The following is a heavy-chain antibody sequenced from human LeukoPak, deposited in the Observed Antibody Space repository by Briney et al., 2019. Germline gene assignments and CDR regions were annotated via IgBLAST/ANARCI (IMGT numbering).Heavy chain of an antibody. CDR1: GFTFSSYG. V-gene: IGHV3-30*02. CDR3: AKDRGWLRASYGPRDQLALTDAFDI. J-gene: IGHJ3*02. Sequence: PGGSLRLSCAASGFTFSSYGMHWVHQAPGKGLEWVAFIRYDGSNKYYADSVKGRFTISRDNSKNTLYLQMNSLRAEDTAVYYCAKDRGWLRASYGPRDQLALTDAFDIWGQGTMVTVSS. CDR2: IRYDGSNK. D-gene: IGHD5-18*01.